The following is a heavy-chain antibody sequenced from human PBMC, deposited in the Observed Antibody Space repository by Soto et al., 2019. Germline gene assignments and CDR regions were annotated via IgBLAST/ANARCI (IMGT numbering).Heavy chain of an antibody. CDR3: ARCIAAAGKIFDP. D-gene: IGHD6-13*01. CDR2: IYYSGST. V-gene: IGHV4-31*03. J-gene: IGHJ5*02. Sequence: QVQLQESGPGLVKPSQTLSLTCTVSGGSISSGGYYWSWIRQHPGKGLEWIGYIYYSGSTYYNPSLKSRVTISVDTSKNQFSLKLSSVTAADTTVYYCARCIAAAGKIFDPWGQGTLVTVSS. CDR1: GGSISSGGYY.